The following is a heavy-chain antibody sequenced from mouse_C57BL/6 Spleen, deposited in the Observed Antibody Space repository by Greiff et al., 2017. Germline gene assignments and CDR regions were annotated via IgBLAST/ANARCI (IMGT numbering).Heavy chain of an antibody. J-gene: IGHJ4*01. CDR1: GFTFSSYA. CDR2: ISDGGSYT. Sequence: DVHLVESGGGLVKPGGSLKLSCAASGFTFSSYAMSWVRQTPEKRLEWVATISDGGSYTYYPDNVKGRFTISRDNAKNNLYLQMSHLKSEDTAMYYCASPYYYGSSSYAMDYWGQGTSVTVSS. D-gene: IGHD1-1*01. CDR3: ASPYYYGSSSYAMDY. V-gene: IGHV5-4*01.